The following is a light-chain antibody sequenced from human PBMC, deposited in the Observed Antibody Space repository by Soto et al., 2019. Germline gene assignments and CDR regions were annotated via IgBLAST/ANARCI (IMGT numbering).Light chain of an antibody. Sequence: DIQMTQSPSSLSASVGDRVTITCRASQSISSYLNWYQQKPGKAPKFLIYVASSLQSGVPSRFSGSGSGTDFTLTISSLQPEDFATYYCQQSYNTPYTFGDGTKLEIK. J-gene: IGKJ2*01. CDR1: QSISSY. V-gene: IGKV1-39*01. CDR2: VAS. CDR3: QQSYNTPYT.